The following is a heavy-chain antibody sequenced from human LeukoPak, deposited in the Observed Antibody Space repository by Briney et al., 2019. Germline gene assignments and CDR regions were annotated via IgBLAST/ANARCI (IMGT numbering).Heavy chain of an antibody. Sequence: PSETLSLTCVVSDGFLDGFYWSWIRQSPGKGLEWIAEINHGGRTTYNPSLKSRVTISLHTSMKQFSLTLSSVTAADTGVYYCARQGSCDGPSCYSGWFDPWGPGTLAIVSS. CDR1: DGFLDGFY. V-gene: IGHV4-34*01. D-gene: IGHD2-21*01. J-gene: IGHJ5*02. CDR3: ARQGSCDGPSCYSGWFDP. CDR2: INHGGRT.